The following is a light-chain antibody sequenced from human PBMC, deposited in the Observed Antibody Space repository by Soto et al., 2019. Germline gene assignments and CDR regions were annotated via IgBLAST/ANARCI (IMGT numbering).Light chain of an antibody. Sequence: QSALTQPASVSGSPGQSITISCTGTSSDVGDHNSVSWYQQQPGKAPKLMIYAVSNRPSGVSNRFSGSKSGNTASLTISGLQAEDEADYYSGSCTTSITVIFGGGTKLTVL. CDR3: GSCTTSITVI. V-gene: IGLV2-14*03. J-gene: IGLJ2*01. CDR1: SSDVGDHNS. CDR2: AVS.